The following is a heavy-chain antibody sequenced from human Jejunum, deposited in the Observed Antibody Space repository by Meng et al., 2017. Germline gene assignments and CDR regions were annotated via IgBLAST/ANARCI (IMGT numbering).Heavy chain of an antibody. CDR2: IDYSGST. Sequence: SETLSLTCAVSGGSIRSGDYYWGWIRQPPGKGLEWIGSIDYSGSTYYNPSLKSRVTISVDTSKNQFSLKVSSLTAADTAVYYCARDRMAVGWFDPWGQGTLVTVSS. CDR3: ARDRMAVGWFDP. J-gene: IGHJ5*02. CDR1: GGSIRSGDYY. D-gene: IGHD2-8*01. V-gene: IGHV4-39*07.